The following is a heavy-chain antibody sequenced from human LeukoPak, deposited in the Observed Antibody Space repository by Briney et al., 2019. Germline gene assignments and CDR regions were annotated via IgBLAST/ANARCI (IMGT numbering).Heavy chain of an antibody. CDR3: ARLHYDVLTGPFDY. CDR2: IQYDVSSE. V-gene: IGHV3-33*01. Sequence: PGRSLRLSCAASGFTLSSYGMHWVRQAPGKGLEWVAFIQYDVSSEYYADSVKGRFTISRENSKNTLWLQMNSLRAEDTAVYYCARLHYDVLTGPFDYWGQGTLVTVSS. J-gene: IGHJ4*02. D-gene: IGHD3-9*01. CDR1: GFTLSSYG.